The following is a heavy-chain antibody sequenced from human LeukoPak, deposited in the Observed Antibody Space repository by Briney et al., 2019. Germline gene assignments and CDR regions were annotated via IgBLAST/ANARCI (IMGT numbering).Heavy chain of an antibody. D-gene: IGHD3-9*01. CDR3: ARHVKEYFDWLPRGYFDY. Sequence: SETLSLTCSVSGGSIYTSSYYWVWIRQPPGKGLEWIGSIYFSGVTYYSESLKNRVSLSTSGNHFSLELKSVIAADTAMYYCARHVKEYFDWLPRGYFDYWGQGVLVSVSS. CDR2: IYFSGVT. CDR1: GGSIYTSSYY. J-gene: IGHJ4*02. V-gene: IGHV4-39*01.